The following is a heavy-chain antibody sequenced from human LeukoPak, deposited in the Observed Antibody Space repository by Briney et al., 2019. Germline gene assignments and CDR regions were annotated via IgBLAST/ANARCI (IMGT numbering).Heavy chain of an antibody. Sequence: ASVKVSCKVSGYTLTELSMHWVRQAPGKGLEWMGGFDPEDGETIYAQKFQGRVTMTEDTSTDTAYMELSSLRSEDTAVYYCATPLRFLEWLLLDYWGQGTLVTVSS. J-gene: IGHJ4*02. V-gene: IGHV1-24*01. CDR1: GYTLTELS. D-gene: IGHD3-3*01. CDR2: FDPEDGET. CDR3: ATPLRFLEWLLLDY.